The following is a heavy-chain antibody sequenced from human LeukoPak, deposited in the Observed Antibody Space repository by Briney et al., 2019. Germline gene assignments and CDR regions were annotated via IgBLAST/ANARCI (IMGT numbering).Heavy chain of an antibody. CDR3: AKESRPRTADYDSSGYYYGGVDY. CDR2: ISGSGGST. J-gene: IGHJ4*02. Sequence: GGSLRLSCAASGFTFSSYAMSWVRQAPGKGLEWVSAISGSGGSTYYADSVKGRLTISRDNSKNTLYLQMNSLRAEDTAVYYCAKESRPRTADYDSSGYYYGGVDYWGQGTLVTVSS. V-gene: IGHV3-23*01. D-gene: IGHD3-22*01. CDR1: GFTFSSYA.